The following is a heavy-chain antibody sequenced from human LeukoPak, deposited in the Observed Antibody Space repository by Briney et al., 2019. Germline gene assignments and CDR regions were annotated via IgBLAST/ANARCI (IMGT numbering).Heavy chain of an antibody. CDR2: IYTSGST. CDR3: ARLSGYSTGWYPNNPYYFDY. D-gene: IGHD6-19*01. CDR1: GGSISSGSYY. V-gene: IGHV4-61*02. J-gene: IGHJ4*02. Sequence: RPSETLSLTCTVSGGSISSGSYYWSWIRQPAGKGLEWIRRIYTSGSTNYNPSLKSRVTISVDTSKNQFSLKLSSVTAADTAVYYCARLSGYSTGWYPNNPYYFDYWGQGALVAVSS.